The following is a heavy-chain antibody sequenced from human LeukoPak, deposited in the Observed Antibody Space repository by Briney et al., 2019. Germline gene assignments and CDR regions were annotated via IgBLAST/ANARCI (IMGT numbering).Heavy chain of an antibody. CDR1: GGSFSGYY. CDR2: INHSGST. Sequence: TSETLSLTCAVYGGSFSGYYWSWIRQPPGKGLEWIGEINHSGSTNYNPSLKSRVTISVDTSKNQFSLKLSSVTAADTAVYYCARRGRLIVGGRRDWFDPWGQGTLGTVSS. CDR3: ARRGRLIVGGRRDWFDP. D-gene: IGHD1-26*01. J-gene: IGHJ5*02. V-gene: IGHV4-34*01.